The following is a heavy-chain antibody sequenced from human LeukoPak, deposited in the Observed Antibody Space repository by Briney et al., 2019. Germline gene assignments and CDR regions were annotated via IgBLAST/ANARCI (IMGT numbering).Heavy chain of an antibody. CDR1: GFPFSSYA. Sequence: GSLGLSCAASGFPFSSYAMSWVRQAPGKGLEWVSAISGSGGSTYYADSVKGRFTISRDNSKNTLYLQMNSLRAEDTAVYYCAKDSYSSSSHHDYWGQGTLVTVSS. J-gene: IGHJ4*02. D-gene: IGHD6-13*01. CDR2: ISGSGGST. V-gene: IGHV3-23*01. CDR3: AKDSYSSSSHHDY.